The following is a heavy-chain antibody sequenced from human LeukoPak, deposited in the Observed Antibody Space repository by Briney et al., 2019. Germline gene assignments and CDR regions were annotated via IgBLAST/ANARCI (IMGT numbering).Heavy chain of an antibody. Sequence: GGSLRLSCAASGFTFSTFSMNWVRQARGKGPEWVSYISRSSSSVYYADSVKGRFTIYRDNAKNSRYLQMNSLRADDTAVYYCVRDQPLSGGQGFIDYWGQGALVTVSS. CDR3: VRDQPLSGGQGFIDY. J-gene: IGHJ4*02. D-gene: IGHD7-27*01. CDR2: ISRSSSSV. V-gene: IGHV3-48*01. CDR1: GFTFSTFS.